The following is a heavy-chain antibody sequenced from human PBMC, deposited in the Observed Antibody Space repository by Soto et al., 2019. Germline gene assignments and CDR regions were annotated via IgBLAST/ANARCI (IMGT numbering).Heavy chain of an antibody. CDR1: GGSISSSSYY. D-gene: IGHD3-9*01. J-gene: IGHJ6*02. CDR3: AILNGYPYGIDV. V-gene: IGHV4-39*01. CDR2: IYYSGST. Sequence: SETLSLTCTVSGGSISSSSYYWGWIRQPPGKGLEWIGSIYYSGSTYYNPSLKSRVTISVDTSKNQFSLKLSSVTAADTAVYYCAILNGYPYGIDVWGQGTTVTVSS.